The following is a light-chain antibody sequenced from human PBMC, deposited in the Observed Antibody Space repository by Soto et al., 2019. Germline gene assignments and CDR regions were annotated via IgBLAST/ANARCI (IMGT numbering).Light chain of an antibody. J-gene: IGLJ1*01. V-gene: IGLV1-40*01. CDR3: QSYDGTLGAYV. CDR1: SSNIGAGYD. CDR2: ANI. Sequence: QSVLTQSPSVSGAPGQRVTISCTGSSSNIGAGYDVHWYQQLPGTAPKLLIFANINRPSGVPDRFSGSKSGTSASLAITGLRAEDVAVYYGQSYDGTLGAYVFGTGTKPPVL.